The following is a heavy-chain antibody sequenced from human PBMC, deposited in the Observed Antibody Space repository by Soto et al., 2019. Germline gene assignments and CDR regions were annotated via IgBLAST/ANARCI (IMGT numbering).Heavy chain of an antibody. CDR3: TRASSLDFDF. J-gene: IGHJ4*02. V-gene: IGHV3-49*04. D-gene: IGHD3-16*01. CDR2: IRRNAYGGTT. CDR1: GFTFGDYA. Sequence: PGGSLRLSCTTSGFTFGDYALRWVRQAPGKRLEWVGFIRRNAYGGTTDYAASVKGRFTISRDDSKSIAYLQMNSLRTEDTALYYCTRASSLDFDFWGQGTLVTVSS.